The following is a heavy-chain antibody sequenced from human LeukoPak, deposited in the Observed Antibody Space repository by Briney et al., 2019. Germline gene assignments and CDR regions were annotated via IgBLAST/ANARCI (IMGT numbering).Heavy chain of an antibody. CDR2: MNPNSANT. CDR1: GYTFTGYY. CDR3: ARAGGGDYSGSYYDYFDY. V-gene: IGHV1-8*02. J-gene: IGHJ4*02. Sequence: ASVKVSCKASGYTFTGYYMHWVRQAPGQGLEWMGWMNPNSANTGYAQKFQGRVTMTRNTSISTAYMELSSLRSDDTAVYYCARAGGGDYSGSYYDYFDYWGQGTLVTVSS. D-gene: IGHD1-26*01.